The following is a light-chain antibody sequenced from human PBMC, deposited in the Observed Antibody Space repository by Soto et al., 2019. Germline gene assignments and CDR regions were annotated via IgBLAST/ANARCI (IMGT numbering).Light chain of an antibody. V-gene: IGKV1-39*01. CDR1: QSISKY. CDR2: AAS. J-gene: IGKJ4*01. CDR3: QQSYTTPLT. Sequence: DIQMTQSPSSLSASVGDRVTITCRASQSISKYLNWYQQKPGKAPKLLIYAASYLQSGVPSRFSGSGSGTDFPLTLTGLQPDDFATYYCQQSYTTPLTFGGGTKVQMK.